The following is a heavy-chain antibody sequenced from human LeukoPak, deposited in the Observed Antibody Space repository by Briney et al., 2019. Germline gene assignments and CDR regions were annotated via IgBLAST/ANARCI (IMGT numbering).Heavy chain of an antibody. CDR2: IYYSGST. Sequence: SETLSLTCTVSGGSISSHYWSWIRQPPGKGLEWIGYIYYSGSTNYNPSLKSRVTISVDTSKNQFSLKPSSVTAADTAVYYCARAGYSYGPLYYYYYMDVWGKGTTVTVSS. D-gene: IGHD5-18*01. CDR3: ARAGYSYGPLYYYYYMDV. CDR1: GGSISSHY. J-gene: IGHJ6*03. V-gene: IGHV4-59*11.